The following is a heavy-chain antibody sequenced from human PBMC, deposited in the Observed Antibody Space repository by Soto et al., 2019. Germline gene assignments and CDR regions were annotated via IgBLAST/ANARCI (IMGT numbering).Heavy chain of an antibody. J-gene: IGHJ5*02. CDR1: GSYITSGDYH. D-gene: IGHD2-2*01. Sequence: PSETLSLTCSVSGSYITSGDYHWTWIRQAPGKGLEWIGYISHSETTYYSPALKNRIIISSDFSMNQFSLRLNSVTAADTAVYYCARGHIVVVPTVGWFDPWGHGTLVTVSS. CDR3: ARGHIVVVPTVGWFDP. CDR2: ISHSETT. V-gene: IGHV4-30-4*01.